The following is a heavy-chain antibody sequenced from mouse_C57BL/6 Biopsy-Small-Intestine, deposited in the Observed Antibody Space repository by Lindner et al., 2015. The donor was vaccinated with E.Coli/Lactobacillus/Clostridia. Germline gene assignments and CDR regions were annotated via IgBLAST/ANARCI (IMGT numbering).Heavy chain of an antibody. J-gene: IGHJ2*01. CDR3: ARGGTSAYFDY. CDR2: INPNYGTT. V-gene: IGHV1-39*01. D-gene: IGHD1-2*01. CDR1: GYTFTDYN. Sequence: VQLQESGPELVKPGASVKIPCKASGYTFTDYNMDWVKQSNGKSLEWIGVINPNYGTTSYNQKFKGKATLTVDQSSSTAYMQLNSLTSEDSAVYYCARGGTSAYFDYWGQGTTLTVSS.